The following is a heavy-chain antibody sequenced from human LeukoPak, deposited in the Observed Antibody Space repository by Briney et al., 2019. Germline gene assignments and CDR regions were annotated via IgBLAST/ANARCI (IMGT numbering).Heavy chain of an antibody. D-gene: IGHD1-26*01. J-gene: IGHJ4*02. CDR1: GGSIGSYY. CDR3: ARRSYSILRDYFDY. Sequence: KTSETLSLTCTVSGGSIGSYYWSWIRQPAGKGLEWIGRIYTSGSTNYNPSLKSRVTMSVDTSKNQFSLNLNSVTAADTAVYYCARRSYSILRDYFDYWGQGTLVTVSS. CDR2: IYTSGST. V-gene: IGHV4-4*07.